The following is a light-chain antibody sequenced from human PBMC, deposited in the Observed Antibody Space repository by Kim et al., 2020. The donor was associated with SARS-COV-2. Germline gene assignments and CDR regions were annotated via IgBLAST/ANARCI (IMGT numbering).Light chain of an antibody. V-gene: IGLV3-21*04. CDR3: QVWDSSSDHVV. J-gene: IGLJ2*01. CDR2: YDN. CDR1: NIGSKS. Sequence: SYVLTQPPSVSVAPGKTARITCGGNNIGSKSVHWYQQKPGQAPVLVIYYDNDRPSGIPERFSGSNSGNTATLTISRVEAGDEADYYCQVWDSSSDHVVFGGGTQLTVL.